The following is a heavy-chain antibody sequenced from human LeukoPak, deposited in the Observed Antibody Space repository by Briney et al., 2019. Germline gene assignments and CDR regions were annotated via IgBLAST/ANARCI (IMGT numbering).Heavy chain of an antibody. D-gene: IGHD6-13*01. V-gene: IGHV3-48*03. CDR2: ISSSGSTI. J-gene: IGHJ1*01. CDR1: GFTFSSYE. CDR3: ARDGVGSSWFEYFQH. Sequence: PGGSLRLSCAASGFTFSSYEMNWVRQAPGQGLERVSYISSSGSTIYYADSVKGRFTISRDNAKNSLYLQMNSLRAEDTAVYYCARDGVGSSWFEYFQHWGQGTLVTVSS.